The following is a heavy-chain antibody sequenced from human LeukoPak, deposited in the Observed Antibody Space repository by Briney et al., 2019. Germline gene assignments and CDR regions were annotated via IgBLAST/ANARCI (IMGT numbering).Heavy chain of an antibody. CDR2: IYYSGNT. CDR1: GGSISNYY. J-gene: IGHJ5*02. V-gene: IGHV4-59*01. CDR3: ARDRGYYESSGYDLNWFDP. Sequence: SETLSLTCTVSGGSISNYYWSWIRQPPGKGLEWIGYIYYSGNTNYNPSLKSRVTISVDTSKNQFSLKLSSVTAADTVVYYCARDRGYYESSGYDLNWFDPWGQGTLVTVSS. D-gene: IGHD3-22*01.